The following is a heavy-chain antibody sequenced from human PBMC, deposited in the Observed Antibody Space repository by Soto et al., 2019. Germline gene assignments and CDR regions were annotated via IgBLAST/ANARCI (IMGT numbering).Heavy chain of an antibody. CDR2: INSDGSST. V-gene: IGHV3-74*01. CDR3: ASQQLVTGRIDY. J-gene: IGHJ4*02. D-gene: IGHD6-13*01. Sequence: GGSLRLSCAASGFTFSSYWMHWVRQAPGKGLVWVSRINSDGSSTSYADSVKGRFTISRDNAKNTLYLQMNSLRAEDTAVYYCASQQLVTGRIDYWGQGTLVTVSS. CDR1: GFTFSSYW.